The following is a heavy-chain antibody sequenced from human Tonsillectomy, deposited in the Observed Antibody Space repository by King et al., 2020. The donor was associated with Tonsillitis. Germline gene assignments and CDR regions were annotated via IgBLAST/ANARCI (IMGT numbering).Heavy chain of an antibody. Sequence: VQLVESGGGLVQPGGSLRLSCAASGFSFSSYWMTWVRQAPGKGLEWVANIKHVGSEKYYVDSVKGRFTISRDNAKNSLFLQMNSLRGEDTAVYYCARHDTILDAFDIWGQGTMVTVSS. CDR1: GFSFSSYW. CDR2: IKHVGSEK. V-gene: IGHV3-7*01. D-gene: IGHD3-3*01. J-gene: IGHJ3*02. CDR3: ARHDTILDAFDI.